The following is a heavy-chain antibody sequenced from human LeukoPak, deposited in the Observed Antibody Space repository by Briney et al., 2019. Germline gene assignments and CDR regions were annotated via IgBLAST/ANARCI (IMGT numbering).Heavy chain of an antibody. D-gene: IGHD3-9*01. CDR3: ARAYYDILTGYYYFDY. CDR1: GYTFTGYY. V-gene: IGHV1-2*02. Sequence: ASVEVSCKASGYTFTGYYMHWVRQAPGQGLEWMGWINPNSGGTNYAQKFQGRVTMTRDTSISTAYMELSRLRSDDTAVYYCARAYYDILTGYYYFDYWGQGTLVTVSS. J-gene: IGHJ4*02. CDR2: INPNSGGT.